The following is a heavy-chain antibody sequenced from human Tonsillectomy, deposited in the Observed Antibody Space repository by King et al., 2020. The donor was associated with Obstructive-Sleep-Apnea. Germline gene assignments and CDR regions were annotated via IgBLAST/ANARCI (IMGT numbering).Heavy chain of an antibody. Sequence: EVQLVESGGGLVQPGGSLRLSCAASGFIFSSYAMSWVRQAPGKGLEWVSAISGSGGSSYYSDSVKGRFIISRDNSKNTLYLQMRSLRAEDTAVYYCAKDVLGYCSSASCYLVDYWGQGTLVTVSS. CDR1: GFIFSSYA. J-gene: IGHJ4*02. D-gene: IGHD2-2*01. V-gene: IGHV3-23*04. CDR3: AKDVLGYCSSASCYLVDY. CDR2: ISGSGGSS.